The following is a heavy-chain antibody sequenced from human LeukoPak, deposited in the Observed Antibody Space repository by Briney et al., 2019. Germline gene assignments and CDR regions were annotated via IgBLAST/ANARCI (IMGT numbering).Heavy chain of an antibody. J-gene: IGHJ4*02. V-gene: IGHV3-23*01. CDR1: GFTFSSYW. Sequence: GGSLRLSCAASGFTFSSYWMSWVRQAPGKGLEWVSAISGSGGSTYYADSVKGRFTISRDNSKNTLYLQMNSLRAEDTAVYYCAKDLGLYLGEPYYSGGSCYGVALDYWGQGTLVTVSS. CDR3: AKDLGLYLGEPYYSGGSCYGVALDY. D-gene: IGHD2-15*01. CDR2: ISGSGGST.